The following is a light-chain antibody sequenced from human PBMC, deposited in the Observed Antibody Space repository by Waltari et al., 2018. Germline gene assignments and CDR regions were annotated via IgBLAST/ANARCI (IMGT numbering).Light chain of an antibody. J-gene: IGKJ2*01. CDR1: QSLVPSAGNTY. CDR2: KVS. V-gene: IGKV2-30*02. CDR3: MQGTHWPPYT. Sequence: DVVMTQSPLSLPVTLGQPASIHCRSSQSLVPSAGNTYLNWFQQRPGQSPRRLIYKVSNRDSGVPDRFSGSGSGTDFTLKISRVEAEDVGVYYCMQGTHWPPYTFGQGTKLEIK.